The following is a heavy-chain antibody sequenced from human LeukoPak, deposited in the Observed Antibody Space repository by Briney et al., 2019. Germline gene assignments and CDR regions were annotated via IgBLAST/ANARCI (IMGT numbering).Heavy chain of an antibody. J-gene: IGHJ4*02. D-gene: IGHD5-24*01. CDR2: LSDSGAST. Sequence: GGSLRLSCAASGFTFSSYSMNWVRQAPGKGLEWVSTLSDSGASTYYADPVKGRFTISRDNSRNTMYLQMDSLRADDTGVYFCARTPNRDGYSHIDFWGQGALVTVSS. CDR3: ARTPNRDGYSHIDF. V-gene: IGHV3-23*01. CDR1: GFTFSSYS.